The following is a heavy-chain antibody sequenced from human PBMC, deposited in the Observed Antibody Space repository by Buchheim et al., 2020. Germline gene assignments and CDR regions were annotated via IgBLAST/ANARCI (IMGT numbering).Heavy chain of an antibody. J-gene: IGHJ1*01. V-gene: IGHV3-23*04. CDR1: GFTFSSYA. D-gene: IGHD6-6*01. CDR3: AKARRGTYSSSSLEYFQH. Sequence: EVQLVESGGGLVQPGGSLRLSCAASGFTFSSYAMSWVRQAPGKGLEWVSGISGSGGSTYYADSVKGRFTISRDNSKNTLYLQMNSLRAEDTAVYYCAKARRGTYSSSSLEYFQHWGQGTL. CDR2: ISGSGGST.